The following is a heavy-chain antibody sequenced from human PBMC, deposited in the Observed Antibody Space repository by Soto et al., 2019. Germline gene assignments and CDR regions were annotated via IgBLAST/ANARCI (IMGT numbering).Heavy chain of an antibody. D-gene: IGHD6-19*01. CDR3: ARDPRKQWLPNFDY. V-gene: IGHV6-1*01. CDR1: GDSVSSNSVA. CDR2: TYYRSKWYY. Sequence: SQTLSLTCDISGDSVSSNSVAWNWIRQSPSRGLEWLGKTYYRSKWYYDYALSVKSRIIINPDTSKNQFSLQLNSVTPEDTAVYYCARDPRKQWLPNFDYWGQGALVTVSS. J-gene: IGHJ4*02.